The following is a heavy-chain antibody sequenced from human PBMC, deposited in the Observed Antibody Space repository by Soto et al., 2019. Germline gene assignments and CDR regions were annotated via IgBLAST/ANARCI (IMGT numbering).Heavy chain of an antibody. D-gene: IGHD3-22*01. V-gene: IGHV3-23*01. CDR1: GFTFSSYA. J-gene: IGHJ4*02. Sequence: EVPLLESGGGLVQPGGSLRLSCAASGFTFSSYAMSWVRQAPGKGLEWVSAISGSGDSSYYADSVKGRFTISRDNSKNTLYLQMNSLRAEDTAVYYCAKGHRAHYDSSGYSYYFDYWGQGTLVTVSS. CDR3: AKGHRAHYDSSGYSYYFDY. CDR2: ISGSGDSS.